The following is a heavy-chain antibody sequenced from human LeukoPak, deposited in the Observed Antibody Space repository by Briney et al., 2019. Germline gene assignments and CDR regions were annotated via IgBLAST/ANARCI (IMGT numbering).Heavy chain of an antibody. D-gene: IGHD3-22*01. CDR1: GFTFSSYS. J-gene: IGHJ4*02. CDR3: ARDLTRYDSSGYPY. V-gene: IGHV3-21*01. Sequence: GGSLRLSCAASGFTFSSYSLNWVRQAPGKGLEWVSSISSSSSYIYYADSVKGRFTISRDNAKNSLYLQMNSLRAEDTAVYYCARDLTRYDSSGYPYWGQGTLVTVSS. CDR2: ISSSSSYI.